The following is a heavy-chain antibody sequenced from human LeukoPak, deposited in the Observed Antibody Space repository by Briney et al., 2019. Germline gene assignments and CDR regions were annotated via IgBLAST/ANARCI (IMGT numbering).Heavy chain of an antibody. Sequence: ASVKVSCKASGYSFTIYYMHWVRQAPGQGLEWMGIINPSGGSTSYAQKFQGRVTMTRDTSTSTVYMELSSLRSEDTAVNYCARSNDYDYGMDVWGQGTTVTVSS. CDR3: ARSNDYDYGMDV. CDR1: GYSFTIYY. J-gene: IGHJ6*02. V-gene: IGHV1-46*01. CDR2: INPSGGST.